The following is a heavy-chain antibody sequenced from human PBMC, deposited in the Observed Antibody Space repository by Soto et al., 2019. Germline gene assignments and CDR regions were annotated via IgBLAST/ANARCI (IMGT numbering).Heavy chain of an antibody. CDR1: GGSISSSSYY. V-gene: IGHV4-39*01. J-gene: IGHJ5*02. CDR2: IYYSGST. Sequence: PSETLSLTCTVSGGSISSSSYYWGWIRQPPGKGLEWIGSIYYSGSTYYNPSLKSRVTISVDTSKNQFSLKLSSVTAADTAVYYCARHKGTTIVVVAGPNWFDPWGQGTLVTVSS. CDR3: ARHKGTTIVVVAGPNWFDP. D-gene: IGHD2-15*01.